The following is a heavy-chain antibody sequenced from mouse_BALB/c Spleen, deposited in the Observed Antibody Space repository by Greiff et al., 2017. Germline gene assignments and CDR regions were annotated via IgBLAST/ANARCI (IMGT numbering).Heavy chain of an antibody. D-gene: IGHD2-12*01. V-gene: IGHV3-8*02. Sequence: DVKLVESGPSLVKPSQTLSLTCSVTGDSITSGYWNWIRKFPGNKLEYMGYISYSGSTYYNPSLKSRISITRDTSKNQYYLQLNSVTTEDTATYYCARSYYSDWYFDVWGAGTTVTVSS. CDR1: GDSITSGY. J-gene: IGHJ1*01. CDR3: ARSYYSDWYFDV. CDR2: ISYSGST.